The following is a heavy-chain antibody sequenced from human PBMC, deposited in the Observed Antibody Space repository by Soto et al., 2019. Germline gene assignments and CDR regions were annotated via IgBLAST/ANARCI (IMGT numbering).Heavy chain of an antibody. CDR3: AAPRDEYGSGISWFTYGMDV. CDR1: GFTLSDYA. D-gene: IGHD3-10*01. Sequence: GGSLRLSCLASGFTLSDYAMTWVRHVPGRGLEWVSSLNGAGGSTYYADSVRGRFTISRDNSQNTLFLQMNRLTVDDTAIYYCAAPRDEYGSGISWFTYGMDVWGQGTTVTVSS. V-gene: IGHV3-23*01. J-gene: IGHJ6*02. CDR2: LNGAGGST.